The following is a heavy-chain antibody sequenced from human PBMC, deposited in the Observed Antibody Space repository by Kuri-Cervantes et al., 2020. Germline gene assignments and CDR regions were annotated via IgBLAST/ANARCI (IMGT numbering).Heavy chain of an antibody. CDR2: INSDGSII. J-gene: IGHJ3*02. Sequence: GESLKISCAASGFTFSRYWMHWVRQAPGRGLVWVSRINSDGSIITYADSVKGRFTISRDNAKNTLYLQMNSLRAEDSAVYYCARGMTTVTSAAFDTWGQGTVVTVSS. D-gene: IGHD4-17*01. CDR3: ARGMTTVTSAAFDT. V-gene: IGHV3-74*01. CDR1: GFTFSRYW.